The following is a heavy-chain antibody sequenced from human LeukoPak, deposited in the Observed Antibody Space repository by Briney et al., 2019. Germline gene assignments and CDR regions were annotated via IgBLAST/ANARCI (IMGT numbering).Heavy chain of an antibody. D-gene: IGHD3-10*01. Sequence: GGSLRLSCAASGFTFSSYAMSWVRQAPGKGLEWVSAISGSGGSTYYADSVKDRFTISRDNYKNTLYLQMNSLRAEDTAVYYCAKSDGSGSYFDYWGQGTLVTVSS. CDR2: ISGSGGST. CDR3: AKSDGSGSYFDY. J-gene: IGHJ4*02. V-gene: IGHV3-23*01. CDR1: GFTFSSYA.